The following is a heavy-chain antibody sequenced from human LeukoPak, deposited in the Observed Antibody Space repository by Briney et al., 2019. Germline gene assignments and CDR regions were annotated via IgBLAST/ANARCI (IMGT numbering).Heavy chain of an antibody. CDR2: IYYSGST. D-gene: IGHD3-16*01. Sequence: PSETLSLTCTVSGGSVSSGSYYWSWIRQPPGTGLEWIGYIYYSGSTNYNPSLKSRVTISVDTSKNQFSLKLSSVTAADTAVYYCATAFRGIGAFWDYWGQGTLVTVSS. J-gene: IGHJ4*02. CDR3: ATAFRGIGAFWDY. CDR1: GGSVSSGSYY. V-gene: IGHV4-61*01.